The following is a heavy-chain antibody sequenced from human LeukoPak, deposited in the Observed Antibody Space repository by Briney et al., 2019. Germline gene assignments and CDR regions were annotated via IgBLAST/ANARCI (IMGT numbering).Heavy chain of an antibody. J-gene: IGHJ4*02. CDR3: ASNPEGSSGYYYGY. V-gene: IGHV1-69*13. CDR2: IIPIFGTA. CDR1: GGTFSSYA. Sequence: SVTVSCKASGGTFSSYAISWVRQAPGQGLEWMGGIIPIFGTANYAQKFQGRVTITADESTSTAYMELSSLRSEDTAVYYCASNPEGSSGYYYGYWGQGTLVTVSS. D-gene: IGHD3-22*01.